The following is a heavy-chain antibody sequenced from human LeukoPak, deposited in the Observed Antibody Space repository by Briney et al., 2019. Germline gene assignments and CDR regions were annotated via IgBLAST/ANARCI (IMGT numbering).Heavy chain of an antibody. J-gene: IGHJ3*02. D-gene: IGHD5-24*01. CDR1: GGTFSSSA. Sequence: AASVKVSCKASGGTFSSSAISWVRQAPGQGLEWMGGIIPIFGTANYAQNFQGRVTMTRDTSTSTVYMELSSLRSEDTAIYYCARIRDGYNDAYDIWGQGTVVTVPS. V-gene: IGHV1-69*05. CDR2: IIPIFGTA. CDR3: ARIRDGYNDAYDI.